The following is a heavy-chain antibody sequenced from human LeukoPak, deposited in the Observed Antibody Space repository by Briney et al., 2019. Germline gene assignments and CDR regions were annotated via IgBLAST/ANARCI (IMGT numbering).Heavy chain of an antibody. CDR1: GGSFSGYY. Sequence: SETLSLTCAVYGGSFSGYYWSRIRQPPGKGLEWIGEINHSGSTNYNPSLKSRVTISVDTSKNQFSLKLSSVTAADTAVYYCARRRWLQPIDYWGQGTLVTVSS. J-gene: IGHJ4*02. CDR3: ARRRWLQPIDY. D-gene: IGHD5-24*01. V-gene: IGHV4-34*01. CDR2: INHSGST.